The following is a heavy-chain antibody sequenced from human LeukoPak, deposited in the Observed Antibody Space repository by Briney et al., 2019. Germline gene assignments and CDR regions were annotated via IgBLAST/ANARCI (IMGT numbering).Heavy chain of an antibody. J-gene: IGHJ3*02. CDR1: GGSISSYY. Sequence: KPSEILSLTCTVSGGSISSYYWSWIRQPPRKGLEWIGYIYYSGSTNYNPSLKSRVTISVDTSKNQFSLKLSSVTAADTAVYYCAREDSQGPFFDIWGQGTMVTVSS. D-gene: IGHD2-15*01. V-gene: IGHV4-59*01. CDR3: AREDSQGPFFDI. CDR2: IYYSGST.